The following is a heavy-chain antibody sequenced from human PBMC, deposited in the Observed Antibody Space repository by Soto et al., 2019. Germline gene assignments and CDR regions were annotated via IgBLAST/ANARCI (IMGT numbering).Heavy chain of an antibody. Sequence: QVQLVESGGGVVQPGRSLRLSCAASGFTFSSYGMHWVRQAPGKGLEWVAVIWYDGSNKYYADSVKGRFTISRDNSKNTRDLHMNSRRAEDTAVYYCARALSGWLDPWGQGTLVTVSS. CDR3: ARALSGWLDP. V-gene: IGHV3-33*01. CDR1: GFTFSSYG. D-gene: IGHD1-26*01. CDR2: IWYDGSNK. J-gene: IGHJ5*02.